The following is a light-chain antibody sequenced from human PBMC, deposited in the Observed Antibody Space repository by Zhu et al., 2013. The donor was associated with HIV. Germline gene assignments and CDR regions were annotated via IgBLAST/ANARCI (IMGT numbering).Light chain of an antibody. V-gene: IGKV1-27*01. Sequence: IQMTQSPSSLSASVGDRVTITCRATQDIANNLAWYQQKPGKAPTLLLYATSTLQPGVPSRFRGSGSGTGFTLTISNFQPDDVAVYFCQQYNSAPLTFGGGTNVEI. CDR1: QDIANN. CDR2: ATS. J-gene: IGKJ4*01. CDR3: QQYNSAPLT.